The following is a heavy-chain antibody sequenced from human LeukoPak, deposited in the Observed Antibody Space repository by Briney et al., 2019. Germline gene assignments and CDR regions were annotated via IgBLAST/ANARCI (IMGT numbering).Heavy chain of an antibody. V-gene: IGHV3-23*01. CDR2: ISGSGGST. Sequence: GGSLRLSCAASGFAFSSYWMSWFRQAPGKGLEWVSAISGSGGSTYYADSVKGRFTISRDNSKNTLYLQMNSLRAEDTAVYYCAKDRVAAARHWYFDLWGRGTLVTVSS. CDR1: GFAFSSYW. J-gene: IGHJ2*01. D-gene: IGHD6-13*01. CDR3: AKDRVAAARHWYFDL.